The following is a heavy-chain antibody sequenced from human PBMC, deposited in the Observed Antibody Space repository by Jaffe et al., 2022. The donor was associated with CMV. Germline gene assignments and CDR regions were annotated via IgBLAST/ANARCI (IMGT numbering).Heavy chain of an antibody. CDR3: AKGSGRFLEGYRLYYYYYMDV. J-gene: IGHJ6*03. CDR1: GFTFSSYA. D-gene: IGHD3-3*01. CDR2: ISGSGGST. Sequence: EVQLVESGGGLVQPGGSLRLSCAASGFTFSSYAMSWVRQAPGKGLEWVSAISGSGGSTYYADSVKGRFTISRDNSKNTLYLQMNSLRAEDTAVYYCAKGSGRFLEGYRLYYYYYMDVWGKGTTVTVSS. V-gene: IGHV3-23*04.